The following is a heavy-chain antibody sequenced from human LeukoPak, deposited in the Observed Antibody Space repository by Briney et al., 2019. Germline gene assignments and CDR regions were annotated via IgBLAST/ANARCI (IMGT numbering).Heavy chain of an antibody. CDR2: ISWNSGSI. J-gene: IGHJ6*02. D-gene: IGHD5-18*01. CDR3: AKDLDGYSYGYGMDV. V-gene: IGHV3-9*01. CDR1: GFTFDDYA. Sequence: PGRSLRLSCAASGFTFDDYAMHWVRQAPGKGLEWVSGISWNSGSIGYADSVKGRFTISRDNAKNSLYLQMNSLRAEDTALYYCAKDLDGYSYGYGMDVWGQGTTVTVSS.